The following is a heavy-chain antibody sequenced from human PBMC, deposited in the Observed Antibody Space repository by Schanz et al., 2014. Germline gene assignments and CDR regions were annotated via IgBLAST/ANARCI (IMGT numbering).Heavy chain of an antibody. CDR1: GYTFTSYG. V-gene: IGHV1-69*09. Sequence: VQLVQSGAEVKRPGASVRVSCKASGYTFTSYGINWVRQAPGQGLEWMGRIIPILGIANYAQKFQGRVTNTADKSTSTAYMDLSSLSAEDTAVYYCAKQHGVIQQVSDYWGQGTLVTVSS. J-gene: IGHJ4*02. CDR2: IIPILGIA. D-gene: IGHD3-22*01. CDR3: AKQHGVIQQVSDY.